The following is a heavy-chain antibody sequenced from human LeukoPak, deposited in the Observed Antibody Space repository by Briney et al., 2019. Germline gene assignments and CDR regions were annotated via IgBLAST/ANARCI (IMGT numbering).Heavy chain of an antibody. J-gene: IGHJ3*02. D-gene: IGHD1-26*01. V-gene: IGHV3-30*03. Sequence: GGSLRLSCAASGFTFSSYGMHWVRQAPGKGLEWVAVVSYDGGSKHYQDSVNGRFTISRDNSKNTLYLQMNSLRAEDTAVYYCASPVGATTVRAFDIWGQGTMVTVSS. CDR1: GFTFSSYG. CDR2: VSYDGGSK. CDR3: ASPVGATTVRAFDI.